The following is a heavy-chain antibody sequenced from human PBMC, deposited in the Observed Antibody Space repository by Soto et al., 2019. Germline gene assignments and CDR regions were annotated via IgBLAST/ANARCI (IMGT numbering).Heavy chain of an antibody. CDR1: GFTFSNYG. D-gene: IGHD6-13*01. V-gene: IGHV3-30*18. J-gene: IGHJ6*02. Sequence: QVQLVESGGGVVQPGRSLRLSCAASGFTFSNYGIHWVRQAPGKGLEWVAFISYDAGDKHYADSVKGRFTISRDNSKNTLYLHMNSLRAEDTALYYCAKDFPPSSTWYLVIGGMDVWGQGTTVTISS. CDR3: AKDFPPSSTWYLVIGGMDV. CDR2: ISYDAGDK.